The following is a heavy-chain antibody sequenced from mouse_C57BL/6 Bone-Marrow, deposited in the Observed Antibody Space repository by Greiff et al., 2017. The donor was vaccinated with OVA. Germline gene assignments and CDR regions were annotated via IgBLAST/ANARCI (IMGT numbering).Heavy chain of an antibody. J-gene: IGHJ2*01. Sequence: EVQLQQSGAELVRPGASVKLSCTASGFNIKDYYMHWVKQRPEQGLEWIGRIDPEDGDTEYAPKFQGKATMTADTSSNTAYLQLSSLTSEDTAVYDCTTGGSYDGYYRLDYWGQGTTLTVSS. D-gene: IGHD2-3*01. CDR3: TTGGSYDGYYRLDY. CDR1: GFNIKDYY. V-gene: IGHV14-1*01. CDR2: IDPEDGDT.